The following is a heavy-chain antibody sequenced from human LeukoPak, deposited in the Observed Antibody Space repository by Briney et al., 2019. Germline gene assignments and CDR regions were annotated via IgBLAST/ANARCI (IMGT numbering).Heavy chain of an antibody. Sequence: PGGSLRLSCAASGFTFSSYAMSWVRQAPGKGLEWVSAISGSGGSTYYADSVKGRFTISRDNSKNTLYLQMNSLRAEDTAVYYCAKAYCSSTSCPPNWFDPWGQGTLVTVSS. J-gene: IGHJ5*02. CDR1: GFTFSSYA. D-gene: IGHD2-2*01. V-gene: IGHV3-23*01. CDR3: AKAYCSSTSCPPNWFDP. CDR2: ISGSGGST.